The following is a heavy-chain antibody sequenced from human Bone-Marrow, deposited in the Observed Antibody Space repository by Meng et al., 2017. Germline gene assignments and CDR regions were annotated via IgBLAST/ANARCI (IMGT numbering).Heavy chain of an antibody. J-gene: IGHJ4*02. CDR2: LSGSGGST. Sequence: GESLKISCAASGFTFRSYAMSWVRQAPGKGLEWVSALSGSGGSTYYADSVKGRFTLSRDNSKNTLYLQMNSLRAEDTAGYYCAKDLFAEPLRGVIINPVDYWGQGTLVTVSS. CDR1: GFTFRSYA. V-gene: IGHV3-23*01. D-gene: IGHD3-10*01. CDR3: AKDLFAEPLRGVIINPVDY.